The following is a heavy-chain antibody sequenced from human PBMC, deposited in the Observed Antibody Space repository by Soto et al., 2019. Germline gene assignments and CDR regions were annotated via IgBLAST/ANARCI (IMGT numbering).Heavy chain of an antibody. D-gene: IGHD3-3*01. CDR1: GFTFSSYA. CDR2: ISGSGGST. J-gene: IGHJ4*02. V-gene: IGHV3-23*01. CDR3: AKVGYLRFLEWLLGQFDY. Sequence: EVQMLESGGGLVQPGGSLRLACAASGFTFSSYAMSWVRQAPGKGLEWVSAISGSGGSTYYADSVKGRFTISRDNSKNTLYLQMNSLRAEDTAVYYCAKVGYLRFLEWLLGQFDYWGQGTLVTVSS.